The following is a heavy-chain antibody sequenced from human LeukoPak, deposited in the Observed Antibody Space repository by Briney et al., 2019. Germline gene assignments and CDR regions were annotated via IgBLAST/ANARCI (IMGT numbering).Heavy chain of an antibody. CDR1: AGSISSSNW. Sequence: SETLSLTFSVSAGSISSSNWWSWVRQSPVKGLEWIGEIYLYGTTNYNPSLKSRVTMSVDRSKNQFSLKLSSVTAADTAVYYCAREKSSYGDYILPWNWGQGTLVTVSS. CDR3: AREKSSYGDYILPWN. J-gene: IGHJ4*02. V-gene: IGHV4-4*02. D-gene: IGHD4-17*01. CDR2: IYLYGTT.